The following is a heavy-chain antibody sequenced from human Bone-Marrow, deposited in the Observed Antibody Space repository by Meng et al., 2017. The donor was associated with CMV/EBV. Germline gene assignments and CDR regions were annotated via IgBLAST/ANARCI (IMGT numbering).Heavy chain of an antibody. CDR2: ISYDGSNK. V-gene: IGHV3-30-3*01. D-gene: IGHD3-10*01. J-gene: IGHJ6*02. CDR1: GFTFSSYA. CDR3: ARARGWHYPMDV. Sequence: GESLKISCAASGFTFSSYAMHWVRQAPGKGLEWVAVISYDGSNKYYADSVKGRFTISRDNSKNTLYLQMNSLRAGDTAVYYCARARGWHYPMDVWGQGTTVTVSS.